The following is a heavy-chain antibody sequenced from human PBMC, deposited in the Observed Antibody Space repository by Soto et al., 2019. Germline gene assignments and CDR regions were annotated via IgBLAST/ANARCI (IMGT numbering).Heavy chain of an antibody. J-gene: IGHJ4*02. CDR1: DGPFSYYS. V-gene: IGHV4-34*01. D-gene: IGHD3-16*01. Sequence: QVQLQQWGAGLLKPSETLSLTCAVYDGPFSYYSWHWIRQPPWKGLECIGEINHSETSNYNPSLKSRVTISVDTSKSQFSLKVDSVTAADAAGYYCARGQAGWLQFWGFDHWGQGALVTVSS. CDR2: INHSETS. CDR3: ARGQAGWLQFWGFDH.